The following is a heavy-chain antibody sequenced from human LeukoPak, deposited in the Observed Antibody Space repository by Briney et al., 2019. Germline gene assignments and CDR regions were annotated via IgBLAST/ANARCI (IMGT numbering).Heavy chain of an antibody. J-gene: IGHJ3*01. D-gene: IGHD3-22*01. CDR2: ISISGRTI. CDR3: AREPHDSSGYPTG. CDR1: GFTFSSYD. V-gene: IGHV3-48*03. Sequence: GGSLRLSCAASGFTFSSYDMNWVRQATGKGLEWVSYISISGRTIYYADSVKGRFTISRDNAKNSLYLQMNSLRVEDTAVYYCAREPHDSSGYPTGWGQGTMVTVSS.